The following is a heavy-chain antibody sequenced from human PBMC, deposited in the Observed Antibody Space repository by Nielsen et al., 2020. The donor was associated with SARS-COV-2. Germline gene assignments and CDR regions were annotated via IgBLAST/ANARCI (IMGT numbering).Heavy chain of an antibody. J-gene: IGHJ3*02. V-gene: IGHV3-9*01. CDR1: GFTFDDYA. D-gene: IGHD3-16*02. Sequence: SLKISRAASGFTFDDYAMHWVRQAPGKGLEWVSGISWNSGSIGYADSVKGRFTISRDNAKNSLYLQMNSLRAEDTALYYCAKVLWGSYRYHDAFDIWGQGTMVTVSS. CDR2: ISWNSGSI. CDR3: AKVLWGSYRYHDAFDI.